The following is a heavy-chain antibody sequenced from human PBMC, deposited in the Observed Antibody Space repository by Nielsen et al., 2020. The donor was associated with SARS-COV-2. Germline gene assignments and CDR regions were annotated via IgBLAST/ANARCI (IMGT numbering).Heavy chain of an antibody. J-gene: IGHJ5*02. Sequence: ASVKVSCKASGYIFTDYDIHWVRQAPGQRLEWMGLINVGRGNTKYSQNFQGRVTLTRETSASTAYMELSSLTNEDTALYYCARLRGNWFDPWGQGTLVTVSS. CDR2: INVGRGNT. CDR3: ARLRGNWFDP. CDR1: GYIFTDYD. V-gene: IGHV1-3*01.